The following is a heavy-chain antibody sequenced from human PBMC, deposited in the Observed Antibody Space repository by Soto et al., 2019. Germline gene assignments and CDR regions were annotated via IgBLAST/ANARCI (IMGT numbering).Heavy chain of an antibody. CDR3: ARVFYYGSEYYYYGMDV. V-gene: IGHV3-21*01. CDR2: ISSSSSYI. J-gene: IGHJ6*02. D-gene: IGHD3-10*01. CDR1: GFTFSSYS. Sequence: AGGSLRLSCAASGFTFSSYSMNWVRQAPGKGLEWVSSISSSSSYIYYADSVKGRFTISRDNAKNSLYLQMNSLRAEDTAVYYCARVFYYGSEYYYYGMDVWGQGTTVTVSS.